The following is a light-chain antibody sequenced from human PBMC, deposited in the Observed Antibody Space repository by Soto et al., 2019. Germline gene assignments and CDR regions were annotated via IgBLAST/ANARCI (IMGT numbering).Light chain of an antibody. CDR1: QSVSNNY. Sequence: EVVLTQSPGTLSLSPGERATLSCRASQSVSNNYLAWYQQKLGQSPKLLIFGSSDRATGIPDRFSGSGSGTDFTLTISSLEPEDFAVYYCQQYCSSPPYTFGQGTKLEIK. J-gene: IGKJ2*01. CDR3: QQYCSSPPYT. CDR2: GSS. V-gene: IGKV3-20*01.